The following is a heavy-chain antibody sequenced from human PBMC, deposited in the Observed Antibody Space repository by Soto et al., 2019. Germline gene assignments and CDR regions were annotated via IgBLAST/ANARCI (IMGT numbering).Heavy chain of an antibody. Sequence: GGSLRLSCAASGFTFSSYWMSWVRQAPGKGLEWVANIKQDGSEKYYVDAVKGRFTISRDNAKNSLYLQMNSLRAEDTAVYYCARFYYDSSGYLPSPYYYYYGMDVWGQGTTVTVSS. CDR3: ARFYYDSSGYLPSPYYYYYGMDV. D-gene: IGHD3-22*01. V-gene: IGHV3-7*04. J-gene: IGHJ6*02. CDR1: GFTFSSYW. CDR2: IKQDGSEK.